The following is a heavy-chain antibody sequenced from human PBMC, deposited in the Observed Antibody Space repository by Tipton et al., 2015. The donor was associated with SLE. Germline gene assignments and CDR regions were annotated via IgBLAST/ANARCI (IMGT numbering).Heavy chain of an antibody. CDR3: ARRGDYSSSWYVAFYYYMDV. Sequence: TLSLTCTVSGGSINSFYWSWIRQPPGKELEWIGHVYYTGSTDYNPSLRGRVTISVDTSKNQFSLKLNSVTAADTAVYFCARRGDYSSSWYVAFYYYMDVWGKGITVTVS. D-gene: IGHD6-13*01. CDR1: GGSINSFY. V-gene: IGHV4-59*08. CDR2: VYYTGST. J-gene: IGHJ6*03.